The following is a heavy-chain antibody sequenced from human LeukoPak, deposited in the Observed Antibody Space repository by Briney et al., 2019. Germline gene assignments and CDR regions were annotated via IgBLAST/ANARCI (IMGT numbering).Heavy chain of an antibody. CDR3: AREGGYSYGYGAFDI. J-gene: IGHJ3*02. Sequence: GASVKVSCKASGYTFTSYAMHWVRQAPGQRLEWMGWINAGNGNTKYSQKFQGRVTITRDTSASTAYMELSSLRSEDTAVYYCAREGGYSYGYGAFDIWGQGTMVTVSS. CDR1: GYTFTSYA. D-gene: IGHD5-18*01. CDR2: INAGNGNT. V-gene: IGHV1-3*01.